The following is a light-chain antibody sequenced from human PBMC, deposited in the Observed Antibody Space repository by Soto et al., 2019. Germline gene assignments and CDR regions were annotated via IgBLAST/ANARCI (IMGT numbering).Light chain of an antibody. Sequence: QSALTQPASVSGSPGQSITISCTGTSSDVGGYNYVSWYQQHPGKAPKLLIYDVSNRPSVVSNRFSGSKSGNTASQTISGLQAEDEADYYCNSYTSSSNLVFGGGTKVTVL. CDR2: DVS. V-gene: IGLV2-14*01. J-gene: IGLJ3*02. CDR3: NSYTSSSNLV. CDR1: SSDVGGYNY.